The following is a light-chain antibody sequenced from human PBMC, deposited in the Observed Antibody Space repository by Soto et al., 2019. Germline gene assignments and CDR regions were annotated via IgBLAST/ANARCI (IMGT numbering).Light chain of an antibody. CDR2: DVS. Sequence: QSVLTPPASVSGSPGQSITISCPGTSSDVGGYNYVSWYQQHPGKAPKLMIYDVSNRPSGVSNRFSGSKSGNTASLTISGLQAEDEADYYCSSHTSPGVFGTGTKVTVL. J-gene: IGLJ1*01. CDR1: SSDVGGYNY. V-gene: IGLV2-14*01. CDR3: SSHTSPGV.